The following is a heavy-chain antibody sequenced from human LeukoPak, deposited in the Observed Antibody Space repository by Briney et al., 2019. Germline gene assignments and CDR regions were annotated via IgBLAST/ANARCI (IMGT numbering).Heavy chain of an antibody. CDR3: AREYRAGGPPHFDY. D-gene: IGHD1-14*01. V-gene: IGHV4-31*11. CDR2: IYYSGST. J-gene: IGHJ4*02. Sequence: SETLSLTCAVSGGSISSGGYYWSWIRQHPGKGLEWIGYIYYSGSTYYNPSLKSRVTISVDTSKNQFSLKLSSVTAADTAVYYCAREYRAGGPPHFDYWGQGTLVTVSS. CDR1: GGSISSGGYY.